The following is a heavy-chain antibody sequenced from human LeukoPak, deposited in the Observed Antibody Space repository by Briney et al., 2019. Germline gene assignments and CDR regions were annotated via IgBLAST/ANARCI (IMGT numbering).Heavy chain of an antibody. J-gene: IGHJ3*02. CDR3: ASGSHCTNGVCYTRPLDAFDI. CDR2: IIPIFGTA. V-gene: IGHV1-69*13. D-gene: IGHD2-8*01. CDR1: GGTFSSYA. Sequence: SVKVSCKASGGTFSSYAISWVRQAPGQGLEWMGGIIPIFGTANYAQKFQGRVTITADESTSTAYMELSSLRSEDTAVYYCASGSHCTNGVCYTRPLDAFDIWGQGTMVTVSS.